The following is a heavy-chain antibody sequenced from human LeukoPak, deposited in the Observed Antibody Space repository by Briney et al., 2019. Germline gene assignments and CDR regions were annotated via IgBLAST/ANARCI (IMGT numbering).Heavy chain of an antibody. V-gene: IGHV4-38-2*02. J-gene: IGHJ4*02. Sequence: SETLSLTCTVSGYSVSSGYYWGWIRQPPGKGLEWVGSVYHNGNTYYNPSLKSRATISVDTSNNQFSLRLSSVTAADTAVYYCARDRSVGVLPAPPFDYWGQGTLVTVSS. CDR2: VYHNGNT. CDR1: GYSVSSGYY. CDR3: ARDRSVGVLPAPPFDY. D-gene: IGHD6-6*01.